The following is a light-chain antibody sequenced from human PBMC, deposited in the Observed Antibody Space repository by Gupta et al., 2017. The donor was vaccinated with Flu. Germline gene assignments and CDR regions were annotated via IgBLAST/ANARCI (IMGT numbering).Light chain of an antibody. CDR1: QNLRSN. J-gene: IGKJ2*01. Sequence: ERVMTQSPVTLSVSPGERATLPCRATQNLRSNLAWYQQKPGQAPRLLIYGTSTRATGIPARFSGSGSGTEFTRTISSLQSEDFVVYYCQQYNGWPPAFTFGQGTKLEIK. CDR2: GTS. V-gene: IGKV3-15*01. CDR3: QQYNGWPPAFT.